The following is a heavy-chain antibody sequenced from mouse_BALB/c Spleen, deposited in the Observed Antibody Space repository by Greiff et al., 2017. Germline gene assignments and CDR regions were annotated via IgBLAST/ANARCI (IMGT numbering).Heavy chain of an antibody. V-gene: IGHV5-4*02. CDR3: TRDTTATTWFAY. CDR1: GFTFSDYY. D-gene: IGHD1-2*01. J-gene: IGHJ3*01. CDR2: ISDGGSYT. Sequence: DVKLVESGGGLVKPGGSLKLSCAASGFTFSDYYMYWVRQTPEKRLEWVATISDGGSYTYYPDSVKGRFTISRDNAKNNLYLQMSSLKSEDTAMYYCTRDTTATTWFAYWGQGTLVTVSA.